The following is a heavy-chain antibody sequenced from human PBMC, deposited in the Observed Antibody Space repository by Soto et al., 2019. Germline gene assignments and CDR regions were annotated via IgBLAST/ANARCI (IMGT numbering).Heavy chain of an antibody. D-gene: IGHD3-3*01. CDR2: ISGSGGST. V-gene: IGHV3-23*01. Sequence: GGSLRLSCAASGFTFSSYAMSWVRQAPGKGLEWVSAISGSGGSTYYADSVKGRFTISRDNSKNTQYLQMNSLKAEDTAVYYCAKRGVKDFWSGYPYYYMDVWGKGTTVTVSS. CDR3: AKRGVKDFWSGYPYYYMDV. J-gene: IGHJ6*03. CDR1: GFTFSSYA.